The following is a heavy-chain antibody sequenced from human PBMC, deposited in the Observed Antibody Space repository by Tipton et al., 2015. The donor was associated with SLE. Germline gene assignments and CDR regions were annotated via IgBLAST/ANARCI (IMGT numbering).Heavy chain of an antibody. V-gene: IGHV4-38-2*01. CDR1: GFSLTTTHAF. CDR3: ASSSGRSGGYYFDY. J-gene: IGHJ4*02. D-gene: IGHD6-19*01. CDR2: IYHSGTT. Sequence: GLVKPSETLSLTCSVSGFSLTTTHAFWAWIRQPPGKGLEWIGSIYHSGTTYYNPSLEGRVTVSVDTSKNQFSLKLSSVTAADTAVYYCASSSGRSGGYYFDYWGQGTLVTVSS.